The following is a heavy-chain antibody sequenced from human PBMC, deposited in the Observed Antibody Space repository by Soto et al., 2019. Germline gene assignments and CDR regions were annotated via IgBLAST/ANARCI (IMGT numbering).Heavy chain of an antibody. D-gene: IGHD2-2*01. Sequence: EVQLVESGGGLIQPGGSLRLSCAVSGFTVSNNYMSWVRQAPGKGLEGVSVIYSGGYTAYGDSVKGRFTISRDNSKTTLTLKMKRRGAAAGAVFSWATQPGGGGYWGQGTLVTVSS. CDR3: ATQPGGGGY. CDR2: IYSGGYT. CDR1: GFTVSNNY. V-gene: IGHV3-53*01. J-gene: IGHJ4*02.